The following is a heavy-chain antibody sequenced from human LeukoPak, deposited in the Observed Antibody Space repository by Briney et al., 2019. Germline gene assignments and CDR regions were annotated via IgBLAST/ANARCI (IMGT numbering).Heavy chain of an antibody. CDR3: ARVGKYTGYYSFDT. CDR1: GGSISSYY. J-gene: IGHJ4*02. V-gene: IGHV4-59*12. D-gene: IGHD3-9*01. CDR2: IYYSGST. Sequence: PSETLSLTCTVSGGSISSYYWSWIRQPPGKGLEWIGYIYYSGSTNYNPSLQSRVTVSVDTSRNQFSLKLSSVTAADTAVYYCARVGKYTGYYSFDTWGQGTLVTVSS.